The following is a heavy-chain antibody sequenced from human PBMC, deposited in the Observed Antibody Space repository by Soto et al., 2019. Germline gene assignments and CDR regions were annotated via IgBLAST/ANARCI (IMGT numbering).Heavy chain of an antibody. J-gene: IGHJ5*02. D-gene: IGHD6-13*01. CDR3: ARDSQEGSYSSSWYRVDWFDP. V-gene: IGHV1-18*01. CDR2: ISAYNGNT. Sequence: AASVKVSCKASGYTFTSYGISWVRQAPGQGLEWMGWISAYNGNTNYAQKLQGRVTMTTDTSTSTAYMELRSLRSDDTAVYYCARDSQEGSYSSSWYRVDWFDPWGQGTLVTVSS. CDR1: GYTFTSYG.